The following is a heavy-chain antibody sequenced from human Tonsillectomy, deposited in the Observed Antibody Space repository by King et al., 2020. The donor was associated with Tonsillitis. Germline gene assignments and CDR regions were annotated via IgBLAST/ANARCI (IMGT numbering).Heavy chain of an antibody. V-gene: IGHV5-51*01. J-gene: IGHJ4*02. CDR3: AKSRIAAGVGPVDS. D-gene: IGHD6-6*01. Sequence: QLVESGAEMKKPGESLKISCKGSGYSFTSYWIGCVRQMPGKGLEWMGIIYPGDSDTRYSPSFQGQVTILADKSISTAYLQWSSLKASDTAMYYCAKSRIAAGVGPVDSWGQGTLVTVSS. CDR2: IYPGDSDT. CDR1: GYSFTSYW.